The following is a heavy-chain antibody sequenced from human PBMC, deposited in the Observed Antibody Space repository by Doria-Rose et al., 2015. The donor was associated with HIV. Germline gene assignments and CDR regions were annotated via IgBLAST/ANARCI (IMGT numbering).Heavy chain of an antibody. CDR2: IYYSWTT. CDR1: GGSVASGTPY. V-gene: IGHV4-39*01. CDR3: AKQAVNWFDP. D-gene: IGHD6-25*01. Sequence: QVQLQESGPGLVKPSETLSLTCTVSGGSVASGTPYWDWIRQTPGKDLEWIGTIYYSWTTCYNPCLRGLVTISLHTSKNQYSLKLISVTAADTGVYYCAKQAVNWFDPWGQGTLVTVSS. J-gene: IGHJ5*02.